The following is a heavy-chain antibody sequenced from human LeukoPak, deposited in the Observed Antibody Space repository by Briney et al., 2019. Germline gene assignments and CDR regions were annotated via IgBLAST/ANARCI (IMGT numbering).Heavy chain of an antibody. CDR1: GFTFSSYG. Sequence: GGSLRLSCAASGFTFSSYGMHWVRQAPGKGLEWVAVISYDGSNKYYADSVKGRFTISRDNSQITLYLQMNSLRAEDMAVYYWAKCGWRRIAAGGSLGIDVWGQGTTVTVSS. D-gene: IGHD6-13*01. J-gene: IGHJ6*02. CDR3: AKCGWRRIAAGGSLGIDV. V-gene: IGHV3-30*18. CDR2: ISYDGSNK.